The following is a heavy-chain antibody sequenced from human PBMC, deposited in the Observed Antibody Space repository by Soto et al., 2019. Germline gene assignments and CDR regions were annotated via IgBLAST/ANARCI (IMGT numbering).Heavy chain of an antibody. J-gene: IGHJ4*02. V-gene: IGHV1-69*01. CDR3: ARGGSGYTWFNEF. Sequence: QEQLVQSGAEVKKPGSSVKVSCKASGGLFSSYPISWVRQVPGQGLEWMGGIIPVFQTAYYTQRLQGRVTITKDESTNTAYMELSSLISEDTSIYYCARGGSGYTWFNEFWGQGTLVTVSS. CDR2: IIPVFQTA. CDR1: GGLFSSYP. D-gene: IGHD3-22*01.